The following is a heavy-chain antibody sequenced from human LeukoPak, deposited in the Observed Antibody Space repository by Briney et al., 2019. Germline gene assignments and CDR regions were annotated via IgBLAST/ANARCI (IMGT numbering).Heavy chain of an antibody. V-gene: IGHV3-7*03. J-gene: IGHJ2*01. CDR3: ARGGRSHYDYVWGSYRNWYFDL. CDR1: GFTFSSYW. CDR2: IKQDGSEK. D-gene: IGHD3-16*02. Sequence: GGSLRLSCAASGFTFSSYWMSWVRQAPGKGLEWVANIKQDGSEKYYVDSVKGRFTISRDNAKNSLYLQMNSLRAEDTAVYYCARGGRSHYDYVWGSYRNWYFDLWGRGTLVTVSS.